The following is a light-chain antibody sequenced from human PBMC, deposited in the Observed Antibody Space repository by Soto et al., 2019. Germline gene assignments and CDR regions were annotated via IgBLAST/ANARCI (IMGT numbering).Light chain of an antibody. CDR2: EVS. V-gene: IGLV2-14*01. CDR3: SSYTSSSTDV. CDR1: SSDVGGYNY. J-gene: IGLJ1*01. Sequence: QSALTQPASVSGSPGQSITISCTGTSSDVGGYNYVSWYQQHPGKAPNLMIYEVSNRPSGVSNRFSGSKSGNTASLTISGLQDEDEADYYCSSYTSSSTDVFGTGTKLTVL.